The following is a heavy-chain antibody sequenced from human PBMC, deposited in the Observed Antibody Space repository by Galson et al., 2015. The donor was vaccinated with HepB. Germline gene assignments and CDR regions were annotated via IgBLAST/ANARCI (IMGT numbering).Heavy chain of an antibody. CDR1: GYTFTSYD. CDR3: ARLSRVGWFSYFDY. V-gene: IGHV1-8*01. J-gene: IGHJ4*02. Sequence: SVKVSCKASGYTFTSYDINWVRQATGQGLEWMGWMNPNSGNTGYAQKFQGRVTMTRNTSISTAYMELSSLRSEDTAVYYCARLSRVGWFSYFDYWGQGTLVTVSS. D-gene: IGHD6-19*01. CDR2: MNPNSGNT.